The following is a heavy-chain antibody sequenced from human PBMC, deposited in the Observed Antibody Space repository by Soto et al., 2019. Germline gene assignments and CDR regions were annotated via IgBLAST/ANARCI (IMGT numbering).Heavy chain of an antibody. V-gene: IGHV3-23*01. J-gene: IGHJ6*02. Sequence: PGGSLRLSCAGSGFILSNYGLRWVRQAPGKGLEWVSAISGGGSNTYYADSVKGRFTMSRDNPRSTVNLQMNSLRADDTALYYCVRYSAGYGMDVWGQGTTVTVS. CDR2: ISGGGSNT. CDR1: GFILSNYG. CDR3: VRYSAGYGMDV. D-gene: IGHD2-15*01.